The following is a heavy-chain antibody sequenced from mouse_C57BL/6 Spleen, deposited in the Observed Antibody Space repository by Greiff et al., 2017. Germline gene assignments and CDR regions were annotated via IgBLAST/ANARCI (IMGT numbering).Heavy chain of an antibody. J-gene: IGHJ2*01. Sequence: EVQGVESGAELVRPGASVKLSCTASGFNIKDDYMHWVKQRPEQGLEWIGWIDPENGDTEYASKFQGKATITADTSSNTAYLQLSSLTSEDTAVYYCTTDRLRDYWGQGTTLTVSS. D-gene: IGHD2-12*01. CDR3: TTDRLRDY. V-gene: IGHV14-4*01. CDR2: IDPENGDT. CDR1: GFNIKDDY.